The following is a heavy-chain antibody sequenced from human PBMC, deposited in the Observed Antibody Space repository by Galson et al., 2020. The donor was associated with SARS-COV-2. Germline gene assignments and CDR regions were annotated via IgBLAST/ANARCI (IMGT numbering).Heavy chain of an antibody. CDR1: GASISGPTHY. J-gene: IGHJ5*02. CDR2: VHYSGSS. CDR3: ARHVVVTYSYGEYNWFDP. Sequence: SETLSLTCIVSGASISGPTHYWGWFRQPPGKGQEWIGSVHYSGSSYYNPSLKSRVTISLDTSNNQFSLKVSSVTAADTAVYFCARHVVVTYSYGEYNWFDPWGQGTLVTVSS. V-gene: IGHV4-39*01. D-gene: IGHD2-15*01.